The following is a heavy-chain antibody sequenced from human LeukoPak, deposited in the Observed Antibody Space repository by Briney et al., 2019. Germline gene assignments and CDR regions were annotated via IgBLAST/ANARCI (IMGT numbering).Heavy chain of an antibody. J-gene: IGHJ6*02. Sequence: ASVKVSCKASGYTFTSYDINWVRQATGQGLEWMGWMNPNSGNTGYAQKFQGRVTMTRNTSISTAYMELSSLRSEDTAVYYCARLGGHSYSGYYYYGMDVWGQGTTVTVSS. CDR2: MNPNSGNT. D-gene: IGHD5-18*01. V-gene: IGHV1-8*01. CDR1: GYTFTSYD. CDR3: ARLGGHSYSGYYYYGMDV.